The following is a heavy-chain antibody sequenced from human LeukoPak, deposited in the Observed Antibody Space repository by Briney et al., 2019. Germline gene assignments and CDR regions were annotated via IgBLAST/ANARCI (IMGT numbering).Heavy chain of an antibody. D-gene: IGHD2-8*01. CDR2: ISSSSYI. J-gene: IGHJ4*02. Sequence: GGSLRLSCAASGFTFSSYSMNWVRQAPGKGLEWVSSISSSSYIYYADSVKGRFTISRDNAKNSLYLQMNSLRAEDTAVYYCVGDLLGYCTNGVCDGIDYWGQGTLVTVSS. V-gene: IGHV3-21*01. CDR3: VGDLLGYCTNGVCDGIDY. CDR1: GFTFSSYS.